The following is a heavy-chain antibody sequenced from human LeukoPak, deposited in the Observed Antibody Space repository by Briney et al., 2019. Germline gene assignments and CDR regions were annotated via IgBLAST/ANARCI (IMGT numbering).Heavy chain of an antibody. CDR1: GGTFSIYS. Sequence: SMKVSSKASGGTFSIYSISWVRQAPGHGLEWMGGIIPIFATANYAQKIQGRVTITTDESTYTAYMELSSLRSDDTAVYYCARDEGPYAFDMWSQARVVTVYS. CDR3: ARDEGPYAFDM. V-gene: IGHV1-69*05. CDR2: IIPIFATA. J-gene: IGHJ3*02.